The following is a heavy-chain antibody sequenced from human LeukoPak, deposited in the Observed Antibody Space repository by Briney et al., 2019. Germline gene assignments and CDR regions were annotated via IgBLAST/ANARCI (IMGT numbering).Heavy chain of an antibody. D-gene: IGHD5-18*01. CDR2: IYYTGIT. CDR1: GGSISSNNYY. CDR3: ARDRLETAMTFGF. V-gene: IGHV4-39*07. Sequence: TPSETLSLTCTVSGGSISSNNYYWGWIRQPPGKGLEWIGSIYYTGITFYNPSLKSRVTISVDTSKNQFSLKVNSVTAADTAVYYCARDRLETAMTFGFWGQGTLVTVSS. J-gene: IGHJ4*02.